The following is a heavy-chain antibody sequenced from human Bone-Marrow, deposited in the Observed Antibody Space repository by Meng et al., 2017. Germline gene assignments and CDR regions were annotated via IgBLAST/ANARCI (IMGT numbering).Heavy chain of an antibody. J-gene: IGHJ4*02. D-gene: IGHD3-22*01. CDR1: GYTFTSYA. Sequence: ASVKVSCKASGYTFTSYAMNWVRQAPGQGLEWMGWINTNTGNPTYAQGFTGRFVFSLDTSVSTAYLQISSLKAEDTAVYYCARDSSGYYPQNSFDYWGQGTLVTVSS. CDR2: INTNTGNP. V-gene: IGHV7-4-1*02. CDR3: ARDSSGYYPQNSFDY.